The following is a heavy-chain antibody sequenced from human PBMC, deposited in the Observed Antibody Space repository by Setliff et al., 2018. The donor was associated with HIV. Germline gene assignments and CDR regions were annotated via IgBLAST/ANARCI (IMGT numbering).Heavy chain of an antibody. CDR1: GFAFSNYG. D-gene: IGHD3-22*01. Sequence: PGGSLRLSCAASGFAFSNYGMHWVRQAPGKRLEYVSAISNTGDHTYYADSVKGRFTISRDNSKNRLDLQMGSLRAEDTAVYYCARASYYYDSSGWVDYWGQGTLVTVSS. CDR2: ISNTGDHT. J-gene: IGHJ4*02. CDR3: ARASYYYDSSGWVDY. V-gene: IGHV3-64*02.